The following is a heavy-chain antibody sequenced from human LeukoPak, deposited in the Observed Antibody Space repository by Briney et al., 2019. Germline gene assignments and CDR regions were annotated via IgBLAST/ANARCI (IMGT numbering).Heavy chain of an antibody. CDR3: AREYLWFGESYAFDI. CDR2: ISSSSSYI. V-gene: IGHV3-21*01. Sequence: PGGSPRLSCAASGFTFSSYSMNWVRQAPGKGLEWVSSISSSSSYIYYADSVKGRFTISRDNAKNSLYLQMNSLRAEDTAVYYCAREYLWFGESYAFDIWGQGTMVTVSS. CDR1: GFTFSSYS. J-gene: IGHJ3*02. D-gene: IGHD3-10*01.